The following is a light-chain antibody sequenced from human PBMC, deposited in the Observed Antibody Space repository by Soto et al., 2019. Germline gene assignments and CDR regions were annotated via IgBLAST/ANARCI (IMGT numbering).Light chain of an antibody. CDR2: SNN. CDR3: AAWDDSLNVV. Sequence: QSVLTQPPSASGTPGQRVTISCSGSSSNIGSNTVNWYKQLPGTAPKLLIYSNNQRPSGVPDRFSGSKSGTSASLAISGLQSEDEADYYCAAWDDSLNVVFGTGTKVTVL. V-gene: IGLV1-44*01. CDR1: SSNIGSNT. J-gene: IGLJ1*01.